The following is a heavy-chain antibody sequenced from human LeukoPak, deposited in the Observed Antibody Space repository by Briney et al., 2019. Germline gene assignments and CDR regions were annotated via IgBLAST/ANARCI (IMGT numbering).Heavy chain of an antibody. Sequence: GESLKISCKGSGYSFTSYWIGWVRQMPGKGLEWMGIIYPGDSDTRYSPSFQGQVTTSADKSISTAYLQWSSLKASDTAMYYCARLVFGVVNDYYYMDVWGKGTTVTVSS. CDR2: IYPGDSDT. J-gene: IGHJ6*03. CDR1: GYSFTSYW. CDR3: ARLVFGVVNDYYYMDV. D-gene: IGHD3-3*01. V-gene: IGHV5-51*01.